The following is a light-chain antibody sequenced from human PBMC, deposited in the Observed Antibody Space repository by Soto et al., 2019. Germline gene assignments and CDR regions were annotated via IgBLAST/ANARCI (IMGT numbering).Light chain of an antibody. Sequence: QSALTQPRSVSGSPGQSVTISCTGTSSDVGGHNHVSWYQQHPGKAPKVIIFDVNNRPSGVPDRCYGSKSGNTASLTISGLQAEDEADYYCCSYAGTLNYVFGIGTKVTVL. CDR1: SSDVGGHNH. V-gene: IGLV2-11*01. J-gene: IGLJ1*01. CDR2: DVN. CDR3: CSYAGTLNYV.